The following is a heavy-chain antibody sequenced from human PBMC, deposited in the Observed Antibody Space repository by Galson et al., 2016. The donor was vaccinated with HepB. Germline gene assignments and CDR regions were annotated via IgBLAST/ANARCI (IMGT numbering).Heavy chain of an antibody. V-gene: IGHV6-1*01. CDR3: ARSYLLGRGFGW. J-gene: IGHJ4*02. CDR1: GDSVSSNSAG. Sequence: AISGDSVSSNSAGWNWIRQSPSRGLEWLGRTFYRSNWQNDYADSVKSRITIIPDTSKNQFSLQLNSVTPDDTAVYYCARSYLLGRGFGWWGQGTLVTVSS. CDR2: TFYRSNWQN. D-gene: IGHD7-27*01.